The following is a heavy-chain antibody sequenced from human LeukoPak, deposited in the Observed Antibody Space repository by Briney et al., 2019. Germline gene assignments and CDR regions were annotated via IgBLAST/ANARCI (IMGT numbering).Heavy chain of an antibody. CDR1: GGSISSSSYY. Sequence: SETLSLTCTVSGGSISSSSYYWGWIRQPPGKGLEWIGSIYYSGSTYYNPSLKSRVTISVDTSKNQFSLKLSSVTAADTAVYYCARDPDSSSWYMEGAPYYFDYWGQGTLVTVSS. CDR3: ARDPDSSSWYMEGAPYYFDY. V-gene: IGHV4-39*07. CDR2: IYYSGST. J-gene: IGHJ4*02. D-gene: IGHD6-13*01.